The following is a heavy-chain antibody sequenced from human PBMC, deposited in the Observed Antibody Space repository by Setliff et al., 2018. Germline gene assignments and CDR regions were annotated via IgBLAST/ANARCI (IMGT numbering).Heavy chain of an antibody. CDR2: INSDGSST. CDR3: ARGIKTTVTTDYYYYYGMDV. D-gene: IGHD4-17*01. CDR1: GFTFSSYW. Sequence: GGSLRLSCAASGFTFSSYWMSWVRQAPGKGLEWVSRINSDGSSTSYADSVKGRFTISRENAKNSLYLQMNSLRAGDTAVYYCARGIKTTVTTDYYYYYGMDVWGQGTTVTVSS. V-gene: IGHV3-74*01. J-gene: IGHJ6*02.